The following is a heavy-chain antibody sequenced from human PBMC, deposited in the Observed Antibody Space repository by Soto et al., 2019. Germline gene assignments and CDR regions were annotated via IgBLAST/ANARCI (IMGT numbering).Heavy chain of an antibody. CDR3: ARDYGYNYXYYRWFDP. CDR2: IYYSGST. D-gene: IGHD5-18*01. V-gene: IGHV4-59*01. Sequence: ETLSLTCSVSNGSISSYYWSWIRQPPGKGLEWIGYIYYSGSTNYNPSLKSRVTISVDTSKNQFSLSLTSVTAADTAVYYCARDYGYNYXYYRWFDPWGQGTLVTVSS. J-gene: IGHJ5*02. CDR1: NGSISSYY.